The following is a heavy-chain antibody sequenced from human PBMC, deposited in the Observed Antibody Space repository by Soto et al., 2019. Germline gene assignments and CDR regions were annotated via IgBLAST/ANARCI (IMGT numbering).Heavy chain of an antibody. V-gene: IGHV4-30-4*01. D-gene: IGHD6-25*01. J-gene: IGHJ4*02. CDR2: IYYSGST. CDR3: ASLAAYYFDY. CDR1: GASISSGDYY. Sequence: SGTLSLTCTVPGASISSGDYYWRWIRQPPGKGLEWIGYIYYSGSTYYNPSLKSRVTISVDTSRNQFSLKLSSATAADTAVYYCASLAAYYFDYCGQGTLVTVYS.